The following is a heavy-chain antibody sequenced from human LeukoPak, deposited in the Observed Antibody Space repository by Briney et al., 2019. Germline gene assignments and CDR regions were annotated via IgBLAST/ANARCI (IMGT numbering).Heavy chain of an antibody. CDR1: GFTFSRYS. CDR3: ARDLRSDDAFDI. CDR2: ISNIGTSI. D-gene: IGHD3-9*01. V-gene: IGHV3-21*01. Sequence: PGGSLRLSCAVSGFTFSRYSMNWVRQAPGKGLKWVSSISNIGTSIYYADSVKGRFTISRDNAKNSLYLQMDSLRAEDTAVYYCARDLRSDDAFDIWGQGTMVTVSS. J-gene: IGHJ3*02.